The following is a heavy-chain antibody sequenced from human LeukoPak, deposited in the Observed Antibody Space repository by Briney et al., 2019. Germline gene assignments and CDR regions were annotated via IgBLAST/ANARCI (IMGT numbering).Heavy chain of an antibody. CDR3: AKDEGLLWFGELNYYMDV. V-gene: IGHV3-23*01. D-gene: IGHD3-10*01. J-gene: IGHJ6*03. CDR2: ISGSGGTT. Sequence: GGSLRLSCAASRFTFSSYAMSWVRQAPGKGLEWVSAISGSGGTTYYADSVKGRFTISRDNSKNTLYLQMNSLRAEDTAVYYCAKDEGLLWFGELNYYMDVWGKGTTVTVSS. CDR1: RFTFSSYA.